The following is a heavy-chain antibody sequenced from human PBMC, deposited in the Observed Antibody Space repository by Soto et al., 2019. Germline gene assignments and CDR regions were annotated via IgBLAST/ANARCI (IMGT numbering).Heavy chain of an antibody. V-gene: IGHV3-7*03. CDR1: VFTFSSYS. Sequence: GSLRLSCAASVFTFSSYSMSWVRQAPGKGLEWVANIKEDGSEKYYVDSVKGRFTISRDNAKNSVYLQMISLRAEDTAVYYCARDVGFSGWYVYWGQGTLVTVSS. D-gene: IGHD6-19*01. CDR2: IKEDGSEK. CDR3: ARDVGFSGWYVY. J-gene: IGHJ4*02.